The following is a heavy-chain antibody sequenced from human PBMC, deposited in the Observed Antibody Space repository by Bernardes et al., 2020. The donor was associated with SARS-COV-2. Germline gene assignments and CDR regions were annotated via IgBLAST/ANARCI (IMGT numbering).Heavy chain of an antibody. V-gene: IGHV3-9*01. Sequence: GGSLRLSCAASGFTFDDYAMHWVRQAPGKGLEWVSSITWNSGDIDYADSVKGRFTISRDNAKNSLYLQMNSLRAEDTALYYCAKADGDHTIEFWGQGTLVTVSS. J-gene: IGHJ4*02. CDR2: ITWNSGDI. CDR3: AKADGDHTIEF. D-gene: IGHD4-17*01. CDR1: GFTFDDYA.